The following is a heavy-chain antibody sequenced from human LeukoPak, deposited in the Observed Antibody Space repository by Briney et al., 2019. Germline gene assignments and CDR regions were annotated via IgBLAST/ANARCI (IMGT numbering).Heavy chain of an antibody. J-gene: IGHJ3*02. Sequence: GSLRLSCAASGFTFSSYSMNWVRQAPGKGLEWVSYINIISSEIYYGDSVKGRFTISTDNAKNSVYLQMNSLRDEYTAVYYCARDRAYAFDNWGQGTMVTVSS. CDR3: ARDRAYAFDN. D-gene: IGHD3-10*01. CDR1: GFTFSSYS. V-gene: IGHV3-48*02. CDR2: INIISSEI.